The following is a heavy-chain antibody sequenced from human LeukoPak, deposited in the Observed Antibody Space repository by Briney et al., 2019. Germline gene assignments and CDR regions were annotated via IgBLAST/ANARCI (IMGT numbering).Heavy chain of an antibody. J-gene: IGHJ6*03. Sequence: PSETLSLTCTVSGGSISSYYWSWIRQPPGKGLEWIGYIYNSGSTNYNPSLKSRVTISVDTSKNQFSLKLSSVTAADTAVYYCARDRHDFWSGYYGQEDYYYYMDVWGKGTTVTVSS. D-gene: IGHD3-3*01. V-gene: IGHV4-4*08. CDR3: ARDRHDFWSGYYGQEDYYYYMDV. CDR2: IYNSGST. CDR1: GGSISSYY.